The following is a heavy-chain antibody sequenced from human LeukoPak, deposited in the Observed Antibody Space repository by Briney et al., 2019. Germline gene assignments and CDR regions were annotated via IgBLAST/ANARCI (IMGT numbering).Heavy chain of an antibody. CDR2: INPNSGGT. CDR1: GYTFTGYY. V-gene: IGHV1-2*02. J-gene: IGHJ3*02. CDR3: ARFSYYDSSGYKDAFDI. D-gene: IGHD3-22*01. Sequence: ASVKVSCKASGYTFTGYYMHWVRQAPGQGLEWMGWINPNSGGTNYAQKFQGRVTMTRDTSISTAYMELSRLRSDDTAVYYCARFSYYDSSGYKDAFDIWGQGTMVTVSS.